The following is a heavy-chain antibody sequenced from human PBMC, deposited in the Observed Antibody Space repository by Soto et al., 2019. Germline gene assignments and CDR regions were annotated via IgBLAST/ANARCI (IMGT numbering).Heavy chain of an antibody. J-gene: IGHJ4*02. D-gene: IGHD5-12*01. CDR3: AKDLPYSGYVPIGY. V-gene: IGHV3-30*18. CDR2: ISYDGSNK. Sequence: QVRLVESGGGVVQPGRSLRLSCAASGFTFSSYGMHWVRQAPGKGLEWVAVISYDGSNKYYADSVKGRFTISRDNSKNTLYMQMNSLRAEDTAVYYCAKDLPYSGYVPIGYWGQGTLVTVSS. CDR1: GFTFSSYG.